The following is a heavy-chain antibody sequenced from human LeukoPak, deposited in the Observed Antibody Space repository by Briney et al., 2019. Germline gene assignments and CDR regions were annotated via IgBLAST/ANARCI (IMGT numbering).Heavy chain of an antibody. V-gene: IGHV1-69*13. CDR2: ISPIFGTA. Sequence: GASVKVSCTASGGTFSSYAISWVRQAPGQGLEWMGGISPIFGTANYAQKFQGRVTITADESTSTAYMELSSLRSEDTAVYYCARDREHYCGGDCSDAFDIWGQGTMVTVSS. D-gene: IGHD2-21*02. CDR3: ARDREHYCGGDCSDAFDI. CDR1: GGTFSSYA. J-gene: IGHJ3*02.